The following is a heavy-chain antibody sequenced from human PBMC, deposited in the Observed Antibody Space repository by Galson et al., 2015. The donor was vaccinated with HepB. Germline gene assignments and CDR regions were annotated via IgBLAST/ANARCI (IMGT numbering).Heavy chain of an antibody. CDR3: AGQLWLAGWASFEY. V-gene: IGHV3-7*03. CDR1: FPFRSYR. J-gene: IGHJ4*02. CDR2: IKHDESER. Sequence: SLRLSCAFPFRSYRMSWVRQAPGKGLEWVASIKHDESERHYVGSVKGRFTISRDSIQKSLYLQMDSLRAEDSAIYYCAGQLWLAGWASFEYWGQGTQVTVSS. D-gene: IGHD6-19*01.